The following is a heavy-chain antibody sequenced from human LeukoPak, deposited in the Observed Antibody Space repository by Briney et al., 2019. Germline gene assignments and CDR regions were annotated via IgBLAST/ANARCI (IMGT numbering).Heavy chain of an antibody. CDR1: GFTFSSYG. CDR3: ARGQTRTDSSSWYSDLAVAGTLDY. Sequence: GRSLRLSCAASGFTFSSYGMHWVRQAPGKGLEWVAVISYDGSNKDYEDPVKGRFTISRDNTKNTLYLQMNSLRAEDTAVYYCARGQTRTDSSSWYSDLAVAGTLDYWGQGTLVTVSS. D-gene: IGHD6-13*01. J-gene: IGHJ4*02. CDR2: ISYDGSNK. V-gene: IGHV3-30*03.